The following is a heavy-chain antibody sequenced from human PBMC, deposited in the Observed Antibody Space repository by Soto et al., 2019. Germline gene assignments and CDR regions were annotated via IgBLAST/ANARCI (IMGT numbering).Heavy chain of an antibody. D-gene: IGHD6-13*01. CDR1: GYTFTSYG. CDR2: ISAYNGNT. J-gene: IGHJ4*02. CDR3: ARESSSSCHHY. Sequence: QVQLVQSGAEVKKPGASVKVSCKASGYTFTSYGISWVRQAPGQGLEWMGWISAYNGNTNYAQKLQGRVTMTTDTSRSLAYMARRRLRSEDPAVYYCARESSSSCHHYWGQGTLVRVSS. V-gene: IGHV1-18*01.